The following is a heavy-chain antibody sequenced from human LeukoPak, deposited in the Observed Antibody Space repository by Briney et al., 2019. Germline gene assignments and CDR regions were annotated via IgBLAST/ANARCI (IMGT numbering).Heavy chain of an antibody. J-gene: IGHJ4*02. CDR3: TTVSELLWFGELFSTGYDY. CDR2: ISGSDGST. D-gene: IGHD3-10*01. V-gene: IGHV3-23*01. CDR1: GFTFSSYA. Sequence: GGSLRLSCAASGFTFSSYAMSWVRQAPGKGLEWVSGISGSDGSTYYADSVKGRFIISRDNSKNTLYVQMNSLKTEDTAVYYCTTVSELLWFGELFSTGYDYWGQGTLVTVSS.